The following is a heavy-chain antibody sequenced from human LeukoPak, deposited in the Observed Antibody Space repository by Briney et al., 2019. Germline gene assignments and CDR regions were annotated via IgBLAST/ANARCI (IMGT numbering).Heavy chain of an antibody. J-gene: IGHJ6*03. CDR3: AKRGGVVDTDYYYYNMDV. Sequence: GGSLRLSCAASGFTFSSYGMHWVRQAPGKGLEWVAVISYDGSNKYYVDSVKGRFTISRDNSKNTLYLQMNSLRAEDTAVYYCAKRGGVVDTDYYYYNMDVWGKGTTVTVSS. D-gene: IGHD5-18*01. CDR2: ISYDGSNK. V-gene: IGHV3-30*18. CDR1: GFTFSSYG.